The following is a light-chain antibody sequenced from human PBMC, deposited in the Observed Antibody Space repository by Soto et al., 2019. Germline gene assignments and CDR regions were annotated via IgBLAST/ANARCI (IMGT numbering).Light chain of an antibody. J-gene: IGKJ1*01. Sequence: DVQMTQSPSTLSASVGDTVTITCRASLSFSNWLAWYRQKPGKDPKFLIYKASTLESGVPSRFSGSVSGTEFTLTISSLQPDDFATYYCQQYNSYSWTCGQGTKVEIK. CDR2: KAS. CDR1: LSFSNW. V-gene: IGKV1-5*03. CDR3: QQYNSYSWT.